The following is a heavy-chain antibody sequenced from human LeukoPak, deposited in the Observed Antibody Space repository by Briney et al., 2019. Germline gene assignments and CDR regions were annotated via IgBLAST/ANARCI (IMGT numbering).Heavy chain of an antibody. CDR3: AFEGPVSGYALDP. D-gene: IGHD3-22*01. CDR2: INHSGGT. CDR1: GEFFSEYY. V-gene: IGHV4-34*01. J-gene: IGHJ5*02. Sequence: SETLSLTCAVYGEFFSEYYWSWIRQPPGKGLEWIGQINHSGGTNYHPSLKTRVTISLDTSKNQVSLKLRSVTAADTAVYYCAFEGPVSGYALDPWGQGALVAVSS.